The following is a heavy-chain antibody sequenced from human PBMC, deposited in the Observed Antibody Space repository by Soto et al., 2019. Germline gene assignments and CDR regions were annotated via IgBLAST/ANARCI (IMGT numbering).Heavy chain of an antibody. J-gene: IGHJ4*01. CDR3: ARDKISVLMDY. CDR2: INHSGST. V-gene: IGHV4-34*01. Sequence: QVQLQKWGAGLLKPSETLSLTCAVYGGSFSGYYWTWIRQPPGTGLVWIGEINHSGSTNYNPSIKSRVTISVDTSKNQFTLKLTSVTAADTAVYYCARDKISVLMDYWGQGTLVTGSS. CDR1: GGSFSGYY.